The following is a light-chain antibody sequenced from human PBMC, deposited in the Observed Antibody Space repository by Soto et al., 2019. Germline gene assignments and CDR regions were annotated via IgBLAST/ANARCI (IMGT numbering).Light chain of an antibody. CDR3: AVWDHSLTGWV. V-gene: IGLV1-47*01. CDR2: RDG. Sequence: QSALTQPPSASGTPGQSLTISCSGSSSNIGSHFVYWYQHVPGTAPKLLIFRDGQRPSGVPARFFGSKSGTSASLAFSGLRSEDEADYYCAVWDHSLTGWVFGGGTKLTVL. J-gene: IGLJ3*02. CDR1: SSNIGSHF.